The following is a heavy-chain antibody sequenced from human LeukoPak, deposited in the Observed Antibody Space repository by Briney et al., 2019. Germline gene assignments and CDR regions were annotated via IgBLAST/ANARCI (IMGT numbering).Heavy chain of an antibody. D-gene: IGHD3-10*01. CDR1: GFTFSDYY. V-gene: IGHV3-11*01. Sequence: PGGSLRLSCAASGFTFSDYYMSWIRQAPGKGLERVSYISSSGSTIYYADSVKGRFTISRDNAKNSLYLQMNSLRAEDTAVYYCARDVRFGESRFDPWGQGTLVTVSS. CDR2: ISSSGSTI. J-gene: IGHJ5*02. CDR3: ARDVRFGESRFDP.